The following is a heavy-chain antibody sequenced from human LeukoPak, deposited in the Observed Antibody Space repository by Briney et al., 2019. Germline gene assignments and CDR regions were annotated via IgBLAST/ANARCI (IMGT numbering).Heavy chain of an antibody. CDR3: ARDIYDSGDFRGDF. V-gene: IGHV3-43*01. D-gene: IGHD3-22*01. Sequence: GGSLRLSCAVSGFDFGDYTMHWVRQPPGKGLEWVSPISWNSGSIKYTESVKGRFTISRDNSKNSLYLQISSLRTEDTALYYCARDIYDSGDFRGDFWGQGTLVTVSS. J-gene: IGHJ4*02. CDR2: ISWNSGSI. CDR1: GFDFGDYT.